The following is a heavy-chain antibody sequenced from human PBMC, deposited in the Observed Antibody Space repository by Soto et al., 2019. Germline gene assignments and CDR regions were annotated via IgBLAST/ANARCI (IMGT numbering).Heavy chain of an antibody. V-gene: IGHV3-23*01. D-gene: IGHD2-2*01. CDR2: IGTSAST. CDR1: GFTFSSSS. CDR3: ADLSRYCTSSNCD. Sequence: DVRLLESGGGLVQPGGSLRLSCAASGFTFSSSSMSWVRQAPGKGLEWVSTIGTSASTYYGDSVRGRFTISRDNSRNTLYLQMNSLRAEDTAVYYCADLSRYCTSSNCDWGQGTLVTVSS. J-gene: IGHJ4*02.